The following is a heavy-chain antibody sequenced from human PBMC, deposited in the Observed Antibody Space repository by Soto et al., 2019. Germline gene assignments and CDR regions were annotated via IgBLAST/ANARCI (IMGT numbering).Heavy chain of an antibody. J-gene: IGHJ6*02. CDR2: IGGCGQYA. CDR3: AKGGTSHIYGRDA. V-gene: IGHV3-23*04. Sequence: EAHLVETGGGLVQPGGSLRLSCAASGFTFSNYAMNWVRHAPGKGLEWVSIIGGCGQYAYYADSVKGRFTFSRDNSKNMLKLEMSNLRAEDTATYFCAKGGTSHIYGRDALGPGTTVIVSS. CDR1: GFTFSNYA. D-gene: IGHD2-2*01.